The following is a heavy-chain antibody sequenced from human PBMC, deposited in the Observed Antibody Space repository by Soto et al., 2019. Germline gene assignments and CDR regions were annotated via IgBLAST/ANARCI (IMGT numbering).Heavy chain of an antibody. V-gene: IGHV1-2*02. CDR1: GYTFTGYY. J-gene: IGHJ3*02. Sequence: QVQLVQSGAEVKKPGASVKVSCKASGYTFTGYYMHWVRQAPGQGLEWMGWINPNSGGTNYAQKFQGGVTMTRDTSISTAYMELSRLRSDDTAVYYCARSEGGKWAPASGAFDIWGQGTMVTVSS. D-gene: IGHD1-26*01. CDR2: INPNSGGT. CDR3: ARSEGGKWAPASGAFDI.